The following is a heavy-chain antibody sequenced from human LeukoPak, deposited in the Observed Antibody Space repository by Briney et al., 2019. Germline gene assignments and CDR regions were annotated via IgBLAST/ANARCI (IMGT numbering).Heavy chain of an antibody. CDR3: ARDSRVVYYGGDNPWCFDY. J-gene: IGHJ4*02. CDR1: GYTFTSYG. D-gene: IGHD4-23*01. Sequence: ASVKVSCKASGYTFTSYGISWVRQAPGQGLEWMGWISAYNGNTNYAQKLQGRVTMTTDTSTSTAYMELRSLRSDDTAVYYCARDSRVVYYGGDNPWCFDYWGQGTLVTVSS. CDR2: ISAYNGNT. V-gene: IGHV1-18*01.